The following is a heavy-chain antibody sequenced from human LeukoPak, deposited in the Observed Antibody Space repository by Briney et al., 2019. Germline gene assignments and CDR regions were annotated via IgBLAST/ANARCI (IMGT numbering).Heavy chain of an antibody. CDR1: GGSISSYY. J-gene: IGHJ4*02. CDR3: ARSQWLAHFFDY. CDR2: IYYSGST. V-gene: IGHV4-59*12. Sequence: PSETLSLTCTVSGGSISSYYWSWIRQPPGKGLEWLGYIYYSGSTNYNPSLKSRVTISVDTSKNQFSLKLSSVTAADTAVYYCARSQWLAHFFDYWGQGTLVTVSS. D-gene: IGHD6-19*01.